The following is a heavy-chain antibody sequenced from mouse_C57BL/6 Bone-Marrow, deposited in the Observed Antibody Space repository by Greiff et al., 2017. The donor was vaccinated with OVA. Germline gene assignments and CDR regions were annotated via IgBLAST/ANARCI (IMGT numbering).Heavy chain of an antibody. CDR3: ARRNSNYFYYFDY. CDR2: IHPNSGST. J-gene: IGHJ2*01. Sequence: QVQLQQSGAELVKPGASVKLSCKASGYTFTSYWMHWVKQRPGQGLEWIGMIHPNSGSTNYNEKFKSKATLTVDKSSSTAYMQLSSLTSEDSAVYYCARRNSNYFYYFDYWGQGTTLTVSS. D-gene: IGHD2-5*01. V-gene: IGHV1-64*01. CDR1: GYTFTSYW.